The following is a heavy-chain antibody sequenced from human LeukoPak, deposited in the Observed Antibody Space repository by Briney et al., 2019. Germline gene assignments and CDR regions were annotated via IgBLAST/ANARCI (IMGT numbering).Heavy chain of an antibody. CDR1: GGSISSGGYY. J-gene: IGHJ5*02. CDR2: INHSGST. V-gene: IGHV4-30-2*01. CDR3: ARGPRYCSSTSCYSVRAYNWFDP. Sequence: PSQTLSLTCAVSGGSISSGGYYWSWIRQPPGKGLEWIGEINHSGSTNYNPSLKSRVTISVDTSKNQFSLKLSSVTAADTAVYYCARGPRYCSSTSCYSVRAYNWFDPWGQGTLVTVSS. D-gene: IGHD2-2*01.